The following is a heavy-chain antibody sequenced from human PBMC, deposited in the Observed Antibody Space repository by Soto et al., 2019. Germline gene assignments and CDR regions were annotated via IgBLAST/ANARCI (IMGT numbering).Heavy chain of an antibody. CDR2: ISGSGFKK. J-gene: IGHJ5*02. D-gene: IGHD1-26*01. V-gene: IGHV3-23*01. Sequence: GSLRLSCAASVLIGENFGMSWVRQAPGKGLEWISSISGSGFKKYYADSVKGRFTISRDNSKSTVYLELNNLSAEDTAVYHCAKNQGVELVPLATVDWFDPWGQGSVVTVLL. CDR3: AKNQGVELVPLATVDWFDP. CDR1: VLIGENFG.